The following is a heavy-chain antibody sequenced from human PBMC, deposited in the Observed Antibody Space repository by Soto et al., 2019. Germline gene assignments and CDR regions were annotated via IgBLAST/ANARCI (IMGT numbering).Heavy chain of an antibody. CDR1: GFSLSNSGVG. D-gene: IGHD4-17*01. CDR3: AHCTLHDYGDYDPGTSHVFDS. Sequence: QITLKESGPSPVKPTQTLTVTCTFSGFSLSNSGVGVAWIRQPPGKALEWLALIYGDNDKRYSPSLKTRLTSTKDTSKNPVVLTMTNLAPVDTATYYCAHCTLHDYGDYDPGTSHVFDSWGQGTLVTVSS. V-gene: IGHV2-5*02. J-gene: IGHJ4*02. CDR2: IYGDNDK.